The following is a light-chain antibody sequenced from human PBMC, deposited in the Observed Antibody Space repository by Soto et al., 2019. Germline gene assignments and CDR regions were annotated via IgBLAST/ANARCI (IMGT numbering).Light chain of an antibody. CDR3: QQANSLPWT. CDR1: QGISSW. Sequence: DIQMTQSPSSVSASIGDRVTITCRASQGISSWLAWYQKKPGKAPKLLIYAASNSQSGVPSRFSGSGSGTDFTLTISSLQPEDFATYYCQQANSLPWTFGQGTKVEIK. CDR2: AAS. J-gene: IGKJ1*01. V-gene: IGKV1-12*02.